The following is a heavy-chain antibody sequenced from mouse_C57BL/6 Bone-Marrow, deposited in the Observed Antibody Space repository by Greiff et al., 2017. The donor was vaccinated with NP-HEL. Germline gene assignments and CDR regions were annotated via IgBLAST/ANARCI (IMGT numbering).Heavy chain of an antibody. CDR3: ARASLIYYYGSSYVRLDY. D-gene: IGHD1-1*01. Sequence: QVQLQQPGAELVKPGASVKLSCKASGYTFTSYWMQWVKQRPGQGLEWIGEIDPSDSYTNYNHKFKGKATLTVDKSSSTAYMQLSSLTSEDSAVYYCARASLIYYYGSSYVRLDYWGQGTTLTVSS. J-gene: IGHJ2*01. CDR2: IDPSDSYT. V-gene: IGHV1-50*01. CDR1: GYTFTSYW.